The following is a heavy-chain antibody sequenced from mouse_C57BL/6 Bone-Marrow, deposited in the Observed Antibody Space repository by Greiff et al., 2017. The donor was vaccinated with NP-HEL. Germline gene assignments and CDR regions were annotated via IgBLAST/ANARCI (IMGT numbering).Heavy chain of an antibody. CDR3: ARSLGLRFAY. Sequence: QVQLQQSGAELVRPGSSVKLSCKASGYTFTSYWMHWVKQRPIQGLEWIGNIDPSDSETHYNQKFKDKATLTVDQSSSTAYMQLSSLTSEDSAVYYCARSLGLRFAYWGRGTRVTVSA. J-gene: IGHJ3*01. CDR2: IDPSDSET. V-gene: IGHV1-52*01. D-gene: IGHD2-13*01. CDR1: GYTFTSYW.